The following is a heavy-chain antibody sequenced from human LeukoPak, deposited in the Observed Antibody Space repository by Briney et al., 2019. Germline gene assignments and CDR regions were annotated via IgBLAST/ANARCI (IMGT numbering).Heavy chain of an antibody. CDR1: GFTFSSYA. Sequence: GGSLRLSCAASGFTFSSYAMSWVRQAPGKGLEWVSAISGSGGSTYYADSVKGRFTISRDNSKNTLYLQMNSLRAEDTAVYYCAKGAVLRYFDWLFGDDYFDYWGQGTLVTVSS. D-gene: IGHD3-9*01. CDR3: AKGAVLRYFDWLFGDDYFDY. V-gene: IGHV3-23*01. J-gene: IGHJ4*02. CDR2: ISGSGGST.